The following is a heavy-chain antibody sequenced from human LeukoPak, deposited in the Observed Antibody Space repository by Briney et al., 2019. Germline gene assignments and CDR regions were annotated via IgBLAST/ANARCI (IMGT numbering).Heavy chain of an antibody. CDR1: GFTFSNAW. CDR2: IESKTDGGTT. V-gene: IGHV3-15*04. Sequence: GGSLRLSCAASGFTFSNAWMSWVRQAPGKGLEWVGRIESKTDGGTTDYAAPVKGRFTISRDDSKNTLYLQMNSLKTEDTAVYYCTTGIEYFDWLLMGGYYFDYWGQGTLVTVSS. CDR3: TTGIEYFDWLLMGGYYFDY. J-gene: IGHJ4*02. D-gene: IGHD3-9*01.